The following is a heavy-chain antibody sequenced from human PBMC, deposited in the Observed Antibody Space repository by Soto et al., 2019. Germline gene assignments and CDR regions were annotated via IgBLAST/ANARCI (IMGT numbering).Heavy chain of an antibody. Sequence: GGSLRLSCAASGFTFDDYAMHWVRQAPGKGLEWVSGISWNSGSIGYADSVKGRFTISRDNAKNSLYLQMNSLRAEDTALYYCAKDMGRYCSGGSCYSTRIAVAGPFDYWGQGTLVTVSS. D-gene: IGHD2-15*01. J-gene: IGHJ4*02. CDR1: GFTFDDYA. CDR2: ISWNSGSI. CDR3: AKDMGRYCSGGSCYSTRIAVAGPFDY. V-gene: IGHV3-9*01.